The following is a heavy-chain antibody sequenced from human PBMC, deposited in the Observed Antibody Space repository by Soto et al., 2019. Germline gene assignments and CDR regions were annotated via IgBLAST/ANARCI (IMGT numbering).Heavy chain of an antibody. CDR2: LSSDGGRK. J-gene: IGHJ6*02. Sequence: QVQLVESGGGVVQPGRSLRLSCAASGFTFSDFAMHWVRQAPGKGLEWVAGLSSDGGRKYYADSAKGRLTISRDNSKNTPYLQRTSLSAEDTAVYYCARGDVTSFGHHCGLDVWGQGTTVTVSS. CDR1: GFTFSDFA. V-gene: IGHV3-30-3*01. D-gene: IGHD3-3*01. CDR3: ARGDVTSFGHHCGLDV.